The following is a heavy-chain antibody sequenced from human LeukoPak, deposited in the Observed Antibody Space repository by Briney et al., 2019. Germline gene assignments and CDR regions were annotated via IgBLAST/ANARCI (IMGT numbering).Heavy chain of an antibody. CDR3: ARLSGSSYGKYYFDY. CDR1: GFTFTSYA. J-gene: IGHJ4*02. Sequence: PGGSLRLSCAASGFTFTSYAMEWVRQAPGKGLEWLPSLTSSSNYIYYADSVKGRFTISRDNAKSSLYLQMNSLRAEDTAIYYCARLSGSSYGKYYFDYWGQGTLVTVSS. CDR2: LTSSSNYI. D-gene: IGHD1-26*01. V-gene: IGHV3-21*01.